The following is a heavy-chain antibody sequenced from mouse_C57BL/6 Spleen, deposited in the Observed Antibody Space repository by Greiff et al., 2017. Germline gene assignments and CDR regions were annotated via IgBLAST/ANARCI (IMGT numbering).Heavy chain of an antibody. J-gene: IGHJ4*01. V-gene: IGHV1-42*01. CDR2: INPSSGGT. Sequence: VQLQQSGPELVKPGASVKISCKASGYSFTGYYMHWVKQSPEKSLEWIGEINPSSGGTTYNQKFKAKATLTVDKSSSTAYMQLKSLTSEDSAVYYCARDWAYYAMDYWGQGTTVTVSS. CDR1: GYSFTGYY. CDR3: ARDWAYYAMDY.